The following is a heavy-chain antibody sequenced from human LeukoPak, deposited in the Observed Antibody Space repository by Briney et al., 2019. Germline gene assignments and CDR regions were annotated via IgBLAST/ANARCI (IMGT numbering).Heavy chain of an antibody. CDR2: IYYSGSS. V-gene: IGHV4-59*01. J-gene: IGHJ4*02. Sequence: PSETLSLTCTVSGGSISSYYWSWIRQPPGKGLEWIGYIYYSGSSNYNPSLKSRVTISVDTSKNQFSLKLSSVTAADTAVYYCARVGRGVGYWGQGTLVTVSS. CDR3: ARVGRGVGY. D-gene: IGHD3-10*01. CDR1: GGSISSYY.